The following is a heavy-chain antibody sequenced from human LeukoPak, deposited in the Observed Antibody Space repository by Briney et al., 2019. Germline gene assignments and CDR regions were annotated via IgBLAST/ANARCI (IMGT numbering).Heavy chain of an antibody. J-gene: IGHJ4*02. CDR1: GFTFSNAW. CDR2: IKSKTDGGTT. D-gene: IGHD6-6*01. Sequence: PGGSLRLSCAASGFTFSNAWMSWVRQAPGKGLEWVGRIKSKTDGGTTDYAAPVKGRFTISRDDSKNTLYLQMNSLKTEDTAVYYCTTEASSSWDYFDYWGQGTLVTVSS. V-gene: IGHV3-15*01. CDR3: TTEASSSWDYFDY.